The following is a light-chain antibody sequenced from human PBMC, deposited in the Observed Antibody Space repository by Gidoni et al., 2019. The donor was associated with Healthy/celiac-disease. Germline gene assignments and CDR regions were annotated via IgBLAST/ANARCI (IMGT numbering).Light chain of an antibody. CDR1: QSVSSN. CDR3: QQYNNWPPP. Sequence: EIVMTQSPATLSVSPGERATLPCRASQSVSSNLAWYQQKPGQAPRLLIYGASTRATGIPAGFSGSGSGTEFTLTISSLQSEDFAVYYCQQYNNWPPPFGQGTKVEIK. CDR2: GAS. V-gene: IGKV3-15*01. J-gene: IGKJ1*01.